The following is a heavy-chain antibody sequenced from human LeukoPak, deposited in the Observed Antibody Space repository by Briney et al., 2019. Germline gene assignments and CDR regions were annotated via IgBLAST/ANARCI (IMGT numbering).Heavy chain of an antibody. CDR1: GFTYSSYW. V-gene: IGHV3-7*01. J-gene: IGHJ4*02. Sequence: HPGGSLRLSCAAPGFTYSSYWMSWVRQAPGKGLEWVANIKQDGSEKYYVDSVKGRFTISRDNAKNSLYLQMNSLRAEDTAVYYCAREWGYCVDYWGQGTLVTVSS. D-gene: IGHD3-16*01. CDR2: IKQDGSEK. CDR3: AREWGYCVDY.